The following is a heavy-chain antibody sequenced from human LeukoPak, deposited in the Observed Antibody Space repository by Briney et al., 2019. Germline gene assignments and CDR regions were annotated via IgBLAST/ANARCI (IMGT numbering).Heavy chain of an antibody. CDR3: ARWAAAMDV. CDR2: IWYDGSEK. D-gene: IGHD2-2*01. CDR1: GFTFSSYG. Sequence: GRSLPLSCAASGFTFSSYGMHWVRQAPGNGLEWVAVIWYDGSEKYYADYVRGRFTISRDNSKNTLYLQMNSPRAEDTAVYYCARWAAAMDVWGKGTTVTVSS. J-gene: IGHJ6*04. V-gene: IGHV3-33*01.